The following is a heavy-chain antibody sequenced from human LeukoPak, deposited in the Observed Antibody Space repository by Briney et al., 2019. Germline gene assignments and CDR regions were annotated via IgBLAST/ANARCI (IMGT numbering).Heavy chain of an antibody. D-gene: IGHD3-10*01. CDR3: AKEDGSGAFDI. J-gene: IGHJ3*02. CDR2: ISWNSNSM. Sequence: PGGSLRLSCVASGFSFGDYAMHWVRQGPGKGLEWVSGISWNSNSMGYADSVKGRFTISRDSAKNSLYLQMNSLRTEDTALYYCAKEDGSGAFDIWGQGTMVTVSS. V-gene: IGHV3-9*01. CDR1: GFSFGDYA.